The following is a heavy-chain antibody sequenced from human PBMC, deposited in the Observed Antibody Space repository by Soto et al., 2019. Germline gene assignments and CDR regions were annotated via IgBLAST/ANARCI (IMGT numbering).Heavy chain of an antibody. CDR3: TIDRNYGFDY. D-gene: IGHD3-10*01. J-gene: IGHJ4*02. CDR2: IGTDGTSP. Sequence: PGGSLRLSCAASGFMINAYWMHWVRQAPGEGLVWVSRIGTDGTSPTYADSVKGRFTISRDNAKNTLYLQMNSLRPEDTAMYYCTIDRNYGFDYWGQGTLVTVSS. CDR1: GFMINAYW. V-gene: IGHV3-74*01.